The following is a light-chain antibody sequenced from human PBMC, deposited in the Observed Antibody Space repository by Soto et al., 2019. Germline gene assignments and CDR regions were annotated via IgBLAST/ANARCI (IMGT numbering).Light chain of an antibody. J-gene: IGLJ3*02. Sequence: QSVLTQPPSVSGAPGQRVTISCTGNSSNIGAGYDVHWYQQFPGKAPKLLISGNSNRPSGVPDRFSGSKSGISASLAITGLQADDEADYYCQSYGSVLSHSVLFGGGTKLTVL. CDR3: QSYGSVLSHSVL. V-gene: IGLV1-40*01. CDR2: GNS. CDR1: SSNIGAGYD.